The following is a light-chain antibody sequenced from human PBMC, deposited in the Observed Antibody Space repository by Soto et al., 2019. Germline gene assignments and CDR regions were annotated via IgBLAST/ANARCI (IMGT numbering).Light chain of an antibody. CDR2: EVT. Sequence: QSVLTPPASVSGSPGQSSTISCTGTSGDIGSYNRVSWYQQHPGKAPKLIIYEVTDRPSGVSNRFSGSKSGNTASLTISGLQAEDEAEYYCSSYTNINTRACVFGTGTKVTVL. J-gene: IGLJ1*01. CDR3: SSYTNINTRACV. CDR1: SGDIGSYNR. V-gene: IGLV2-14*01.